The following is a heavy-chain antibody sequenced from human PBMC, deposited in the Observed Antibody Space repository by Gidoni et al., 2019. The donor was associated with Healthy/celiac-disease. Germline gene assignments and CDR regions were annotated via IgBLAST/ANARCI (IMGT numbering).Heavy chain of an antibody. Sequence: QVQLQESGPGLVKPSQTLSLTCPVSGGSISSGDYYWSWIRQPPGKGLEWIGYIYYSGSTYYNPSLKSRVTISVDTSKNQFSLKLSSVTAADTAVYYCAREPAGSMGHDAFDIWGQGTMVTVSS. J-gene: IGHJ3*02. CDR3: AREPAGSMGHDAFDI. D-gene: IGHD2-2*01. CDR1: GGSISSGDYY. V-gene: IGHV4-30-4*01. CDR2: IYYSGST.